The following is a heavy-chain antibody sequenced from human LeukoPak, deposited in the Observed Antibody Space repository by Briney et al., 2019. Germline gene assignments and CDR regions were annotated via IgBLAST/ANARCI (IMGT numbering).Heavy chain of an antibody. CDR1: GYTFTSYY. D-gene: IGHD1-26*01. CDR3: ARGEWGPEDY. Sequence: SVKVSCKASGYTFTSYYMHWVRQAPGQGLEWMGRIIPILGIANYAQKFQGRVTITADKSTSTAYMELSSLRSEDTAVYYCARGEWGPEDYWGQGTLVTVSS. CDR2: IIPILGIA. V-gene: IGHV1-69*04. J-gene: IGHJ4*02.